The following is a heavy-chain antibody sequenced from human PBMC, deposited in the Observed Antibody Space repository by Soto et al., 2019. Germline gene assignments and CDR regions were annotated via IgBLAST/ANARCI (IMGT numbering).Heavy chain of an antibody. CDR1: GGSFSGYY. J-gene: IGHJ4*02. CDR2: INHSGST. CDR3: ARGVRGNYDILTGYYRYYFDY. D-gene: IGHD3-9*01. Sequence: QVQLQQWGAGLLKPSETLSLTCVVYGGSFSGYYWNWIRQPPGKGLEWIGEINHSGSTNYNPSLKSLVTISVDTSKNQFSLKLSSVTAADTAVYYFARGVRGNYDILTGYYRYYFDYWGQGTLVTVSS. V-gene: IGHV4-34*01.